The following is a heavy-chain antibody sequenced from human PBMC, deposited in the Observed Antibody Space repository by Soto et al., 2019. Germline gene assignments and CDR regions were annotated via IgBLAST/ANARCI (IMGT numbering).Heavy chain of an antibody. V-gene: IGHV3-11*04. CDR1: GFTVSSNY. J-gene: IGHJ4*02. Sequence: GGSLRLSCAASGFTVSSNYMSWVRQAPGKGLEWVSYISSSGSTIYYADSVKGRFTISRDNAKNSLYLQMNSLRAEDTAAYYCARTLEYSSSWYSPARRREPIAYWGQGTLVTVSS. D-gene: IGHD6-13*01. CDR2: ISSSGSTI. CDR3: ARTLEYSSSWYSPARRREPIAY.